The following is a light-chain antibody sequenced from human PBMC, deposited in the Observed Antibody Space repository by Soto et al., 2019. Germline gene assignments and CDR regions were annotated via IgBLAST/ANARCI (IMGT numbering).Light chain of an antibody. CDR3: QQYGSSPWT. Sequence: ENVLTQSPGTLSLSPGERATLSCRASQSVSSSYFAWYQQKPGQAPSLLIYGTSSRATGIPDRFSGSGSGTDFTLTISTLEPEDFAVYYCQQYGSSPWTFGQGTKVDI. V-gene: IGKV3-20*01. CDR2: GTS. J-gene: IGKJ1*01. CDR1: QSVSSSY.